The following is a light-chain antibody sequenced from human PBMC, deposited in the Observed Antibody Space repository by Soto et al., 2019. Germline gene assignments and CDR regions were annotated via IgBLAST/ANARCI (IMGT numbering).Light chain of an antibody. Sequence: QSALTQPPSASGSPGQSVTISCTGTKSDIGVYDFVSWYQHHPGKAPRLIIYEVVQRPSGVPDRFSGSKSVNTASLTVSGLQAADEADYFCKSYAGSNTYVFGSGTKV. CDR2: EVV. J-gene: IGLJ1*01. CDR1: KSDIGVYDF. CDR3: KSYAGSNTYV. V-gene: IGLV2-8*01.